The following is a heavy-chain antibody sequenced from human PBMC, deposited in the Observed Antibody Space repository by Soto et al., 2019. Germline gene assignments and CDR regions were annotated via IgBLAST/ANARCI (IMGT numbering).Heavy chain of an antibody. J-gene: IGHJ4*02. CDR3: AKVVVAATRHTDFDS. V-gene: IGHV4-39*01. CDR2: IYYDGST. Sequence: PSVTQSLTCTVSDDYIISAGYCWAWIRQPPGKGLAWIASIYYDGSTYYNPSLKSRVTISIDTSKNQFSLRLRSVTTADTAIYYCAKVVVAATRHTDFDSWGQGTLVTVSS. CDR1: DDYIISAGYC. D-gene: IGHD2-15*01.